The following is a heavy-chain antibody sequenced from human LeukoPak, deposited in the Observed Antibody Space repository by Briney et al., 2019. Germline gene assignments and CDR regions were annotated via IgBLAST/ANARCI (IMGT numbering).Heavy chain of an antibody. CDR2: ISYDGSNK. J-gene: IGHJ4*02. CDR3: ARDRCSSTSCPTPIDY. V-gene: IGHV3-30-3*01. CDR1: GFTFSSYA. Sequence: GGSLRLSCAASGFTFSSYAMHWVRQALGKGLEWVAVISYDGSNKYYADSVKGRFTISRDNSKNTLYLQMNSLRAEDTAVYYCARDRCSSTSCPTPIDYWGQGTLVTVSS. D-gene: IGHD2-2*01.